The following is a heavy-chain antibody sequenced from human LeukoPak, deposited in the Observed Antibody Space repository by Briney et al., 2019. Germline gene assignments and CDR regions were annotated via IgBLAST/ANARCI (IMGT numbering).Heavy chain of an antibody. CDR2: IDYGGST. V-gene: IGHV4-38-2*01. CDR3: ARLFRGSGVFL. D-gene: IGHD3-10*01. CDR1: GFTFSNYA. J-gene: IGHJ4*02. Sequence: GSLRLSCVASGFTFSNYAMSWVRQAPGKGLEWIGSIDYGGSTYYNPSLKSRVTISVDTSKNQFSLRLSSVTAADTAVYYCARLFRGSGVFLWGQGTLVTVSS.